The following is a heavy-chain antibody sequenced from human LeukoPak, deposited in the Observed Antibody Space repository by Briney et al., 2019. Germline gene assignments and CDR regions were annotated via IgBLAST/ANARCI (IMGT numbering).Heavy chain of an antibody. D-gene: IGHD1-26*01. Sequence: GGSLRLSCAASGFAVNSNYMSWVRQAPGKGLEWVSVIYSGGNTYYADSVKGRFTISRDNAKNTLYLQMNSLRAEDTAVYYCVRDPRGSYPFDYWGQGSLVTVSS. CDR2: IYSGGNT. J-gene: IGHJ4*02. V-gene: IGHV3-53*01. CDR1: GFAVNSNY. CDR3: VRDPRGSYPFDY.